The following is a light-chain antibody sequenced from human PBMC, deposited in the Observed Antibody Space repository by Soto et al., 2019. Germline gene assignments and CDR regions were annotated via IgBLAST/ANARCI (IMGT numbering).Light chain of an antibody. J-gene: IGKJ4*01. CDR3: QQLKSYPVT. CDR1: QGISSY. V-gene: IGKV1-9*01. CDR2: AAS. Sequence: DIQLTQSPSFLSASVGDRVTITCRASQGISSYLAWYQKEPGKAPKPLIYAASTLQSGVPSRFSGGGSGTEFTLTISSLQPEDFATYYCQQLKSYPVTFGGGTKVEIK.